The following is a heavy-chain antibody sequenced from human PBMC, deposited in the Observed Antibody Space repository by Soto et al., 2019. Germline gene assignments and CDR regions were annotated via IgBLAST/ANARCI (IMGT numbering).Heavy chain of an antibody. CDR2: IYYSGST. J-gene: IGHJ5*02. D-gene: IGHD2-15*01. Sequence: SETLSLTCTVPGGSITSGDYYWSWIRQPPGQGLEWIGHIYYSGSTYYNPSLKSRVTISVDKSKNQFSLKLNSVTAADTAVYYCARVVVQRPFYNWFDPWGQGTLVTVSS. CDR3: ARVVVQRPFYNWFDP. V-gene: IGHV4-30-4*01. CDR1: GGSITSGDYY.